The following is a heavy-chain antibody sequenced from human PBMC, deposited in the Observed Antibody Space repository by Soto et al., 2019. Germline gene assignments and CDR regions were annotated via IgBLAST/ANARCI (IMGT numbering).Heavy chain of an antibody. CDR2: ISHDGTYK. CDR3: AKDHDFWSGFLFRGMDV. V-gene: IGHV3-30*18. J-gene: IGHJ6*02. CDR1: IFTFNTYG. D-gene: IGHD3-3*01. Sequence: GGSLRLSCAASIFTFNTYGMHWVRQAPGKGLEWVAIISHDGTYKYYADSVKGRFTISRDNSKNTLFLQMNSLQTEDTAMYYCAKDHDFWSGFLFRGMDVWGQGTTVTV.